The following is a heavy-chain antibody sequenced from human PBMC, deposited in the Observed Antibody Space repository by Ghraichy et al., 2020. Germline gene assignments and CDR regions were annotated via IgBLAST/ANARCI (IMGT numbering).Heavy chain of an antibody. CDR2: IFYSGST. CDR1: SGSISSSSHY. D-gene: IGHD1-1*01. J-gene: IGHJ3*02. Sequence: LNISCSVSSGSISSSSHYWGWIRQPPGKGLEWIGSIFYSGSTYHNPSLKSRVTISVDTSKNQFSLKLTSVTAADTAVYYCARLNEYIGDAFDIWGQGTMVTVSS. V-gene: IGHV4-39*01. CDR3: ARLNEYIGDAFDI.